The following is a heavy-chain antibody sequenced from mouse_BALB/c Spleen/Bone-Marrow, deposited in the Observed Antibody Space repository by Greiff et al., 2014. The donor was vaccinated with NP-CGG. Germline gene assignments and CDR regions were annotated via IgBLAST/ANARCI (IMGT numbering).Heavy chain of an antibody. V-gene: IGHV1-34*01. Sequence: EVQLQQSGPELVKPGASVKISCKASGYSFTGYYIHWVKQSHVKSLEWIGRINPYNGATDYDQNFKDKATLTVDKSSSTAYMELHSLTSEDSAVYYCTKNYRYDGALDYWGQGTSVTVPS. CDR3: TKNYRYDGALDY. J-gene: IGHJ4*01. CDR2: INPYNGAT. CDR1: GYSFTGYY. D-gene: IGHD2-14*01.